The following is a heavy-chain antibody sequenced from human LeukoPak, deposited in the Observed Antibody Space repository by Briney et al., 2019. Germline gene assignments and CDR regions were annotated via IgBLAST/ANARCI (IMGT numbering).Heavy chain of an antibody. V-gene: IGHV4-39*07. Sequence: PSETLSLTCTVSGGSISSSSYYWGWIRQPPGKGLEWIGSFYYSGSTYYNPSLESRVTISVDTSKNQFSLKLSSVTAADTAVYYCARDVITMSRGAFDIWGQGTMVTVSS. CDR1: GGSISSSSYY. D-gene: IGHD3-10*02. CDR3: ARDVITMSRGAFDI. J-gene: IGHJ3*02. CDR2: FYYSGST.